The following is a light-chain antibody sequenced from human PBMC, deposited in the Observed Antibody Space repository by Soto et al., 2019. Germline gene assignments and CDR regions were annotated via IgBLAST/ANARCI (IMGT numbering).Light chain of an antibody. CDR2: GAS. Sequence: EIVLTQSPGTLSFSPGERATLTCRASQSVSSSYLAWFQQKPGQAPRLLIYGASSRATGIPDRFSGSGSGTDFTLTISRLEPEDFAVYYCQQLNSYPTFGGGTKVEIK. V-gene: IGKV3-20*01. CDR3: QQLNSYPT. J-gene: IGKJ4*01. CDR1: QSVSSSY.